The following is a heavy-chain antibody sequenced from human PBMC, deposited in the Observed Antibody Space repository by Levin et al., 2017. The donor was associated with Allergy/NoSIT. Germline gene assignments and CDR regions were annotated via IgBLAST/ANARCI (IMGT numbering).Heavy chain of an antibody. CDR2: VSMDGNKK. D-gene: IGHD2-2*01. Sequence: GGSLRLSCVASGFTFSSYAMHWVRQGPGKGLEWVAVVSMDGNKKHFADSVKGQFTISRDNSKNTLSLQMNSLRPEDTSVYYCAKGSSTSWYFDSWGQGTLVTVSS. J-gene: IGHJ4*02. V-gene: IGHV3-30*18. CDR1: GFTFSSYA. CDR3: AKGSSTSWYFDS.